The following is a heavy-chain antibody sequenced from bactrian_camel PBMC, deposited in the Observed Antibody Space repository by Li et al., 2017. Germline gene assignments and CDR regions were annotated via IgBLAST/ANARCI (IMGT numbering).Heavy chain of an antibody. CDR3: VADPSVFPVCVIGVMRTDY. CDR2: LDIGGDVV. D-gene: IGHD4*01. CDR1: GDTVGRYC. J-gene: IGHJ4*01. Sequence: HVQLVESGGGSVQVGGSLRLSCVASGDTVGRYCMGWFRQAPGKEREGVACLDIGGDVVYYADSVKGRFAISRDNADNTLYLQMNSLKPDDTAMYYCVADPSVFPVCVIGVMRTDYLGSGDPGHRL. V-gene: IGHV3S33*01.